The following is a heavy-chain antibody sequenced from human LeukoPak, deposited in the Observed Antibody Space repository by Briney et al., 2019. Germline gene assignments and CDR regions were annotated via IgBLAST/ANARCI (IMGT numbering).Heavy chain of an antibody. CDR3: ARGARARRWDDAFDI. D-gene: IGHD1-26*01. Sequence: ASVKVSCKASGYTFTSYGISWVRQAPGQGLEWMGWISAYNGNTNYAQKLQGRVTMTTDTSTSTAYMELRSLRSEDTAVYYCARGARARRWDDAFDIWGQGTMVTVSS. J-gene: IGHJ3*02. CDR2: ISAYNGNT. CDR1: GYTFTSYG. V-gene: IGHV1-18*01.